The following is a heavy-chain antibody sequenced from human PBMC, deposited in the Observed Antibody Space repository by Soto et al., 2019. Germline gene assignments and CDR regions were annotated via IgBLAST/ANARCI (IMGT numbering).Heavy chain of an antibody. CDR2: INSDGSST. D-gene: IGHD2-21*01. CDR1: GFTFRSYW. CDR3: ARCIYSDWYFDL. J-gene: IGHJ2*01. V-gene: IGHV3-74*01. Sequence: EVQLVESGGGLVQPGGSLRLSCAASGFTFRSYWMHWVRQAPGKGLVWVSRINSDGSSTSYADSVKGRFTISRDNAKNTLYLQMNSLRAEDTAVYYCARCIYSDWYFDLWGRGTQVTVSS.